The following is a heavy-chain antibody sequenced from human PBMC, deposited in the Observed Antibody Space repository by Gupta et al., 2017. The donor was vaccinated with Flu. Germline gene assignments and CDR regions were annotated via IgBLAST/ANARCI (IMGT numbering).Heavy chain of an antibody. CDR3: ARGRERSSSWYRRLTRGWFDP. J-gene: IGHJ5*02. Sequence: YYMCWVRQAPGQGLEWMGMINPSDASASYAQKLQGRVTMTRDTSTNTVYMELSRLRSEDTGVYFCARGRERSSSWYRRLTRGWFDPWGQGTLVTVSS. CDR1: YY. CDR2: INPSDASA. D-gene: IGHD6-13*01. V-gene: IGHV1-46*03.